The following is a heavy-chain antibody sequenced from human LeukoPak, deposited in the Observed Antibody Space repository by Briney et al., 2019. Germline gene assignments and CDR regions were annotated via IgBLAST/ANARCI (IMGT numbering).Heavy chain of an antibody. V-gene: IGHV1-8*01. Sequence: ASVKVSCKASGYTFTSYDINWVRQATGQGLEWMGWMNPNNGNTHYAQKFQGRVTLTRNTSISTANMELSSLRSEDTAVYYCTRGGPVAGTHKYFQHWGQGTLVTVSS. CDR1: GYTFTSYD. J-gene: IGHJ1*01. CDR3: TRGGPVAGTHKYFQH. D-gene: IGHD6-19*01. CDR2: MNPNNGNT.